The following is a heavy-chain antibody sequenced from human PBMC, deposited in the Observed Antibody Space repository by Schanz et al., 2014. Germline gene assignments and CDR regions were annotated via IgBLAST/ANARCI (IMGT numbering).Heavy chain of an antibody. CDR2: ISYDGTIK. V-gene: IGHV3-30*04. D-gene: IGHD3-10*02. CDR1: GFTFSSYS. CDR3: AKGRYGRLKNVRDVRDWDA. J-gene: IGHJ5*02. Sequence: QVQLVESGGAVVQPGRSLRLSCAVSGFTFSSYSMHWVRQAPGKGLEWVALISYDGTIKVHADSVKGRFIISIDNSNNTLNLKINSLRTDDTALYYCAKGRYGRLKNVRDVRDWDAWGQGTLVTVSS.